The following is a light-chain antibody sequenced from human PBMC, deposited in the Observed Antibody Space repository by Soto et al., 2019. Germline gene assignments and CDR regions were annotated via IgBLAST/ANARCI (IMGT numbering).Light chain of an antibody. V-gene: IGKV2-28*01. Sequence: DLVMTQSPLSLPVTPGEPASISCRSSQSLLYSNGYNYLDWYLQKPGQSPQLVMYLVSNRASGVPDRFSGSGSGTDFTLKISRVEAEDVGIYYCMQTLQTPRTFGQGTKLEIK. CDR3: MQTLQTPRT. CDR2: LVS. CDR1: QSLLYSNGYNY. J-gene: IGKJ2*01.